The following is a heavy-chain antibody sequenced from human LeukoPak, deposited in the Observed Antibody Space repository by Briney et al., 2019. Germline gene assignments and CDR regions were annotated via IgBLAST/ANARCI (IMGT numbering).Heavy chain of an antibody. CDR1: GFTFSIYS. CDR2: ISSSSSTI. Sequence: GGSLRLSCAASGFTFSIYSMNWVRQAPGKGLEWVSYISSSSSTIYYADSVKGRFTISRDNAKNSLYLQMNSLRDEDTAVYYCARAAAGYYYYYYGMDVWGQGTTVTVSS. J-gene: IGHJ6*02. CDR3: ARAAAGYYYYYYGMDV. V-gene: IGHV3-48*02. D-gene: IGHD6-19*01.